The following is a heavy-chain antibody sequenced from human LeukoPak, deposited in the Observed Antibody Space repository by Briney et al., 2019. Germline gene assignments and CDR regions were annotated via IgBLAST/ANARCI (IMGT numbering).Heavy chain of an antibody. D-gene: IGHD1-26*01. Sequence: GASVKVSCKASGGTFSSYAISWVRQAPGQGLEWMGIINPSGGSTSYAQKFQGRVTMTRDTSTSTVYMELSSLRSEDTAVYYCARGDSGSYLYYFDYWGQGTLVTVSS. V-gene: IGHV1-46*01. J-gene: IGHJ4*02. CDR2: INPSGGST. CDR3: ARGDSGSYLYYFDY. CDR1: GGTFSSYA.